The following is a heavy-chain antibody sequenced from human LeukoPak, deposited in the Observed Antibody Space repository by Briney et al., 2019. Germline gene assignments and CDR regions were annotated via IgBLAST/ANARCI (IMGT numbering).Heavy chain of an antibody. Sequence: PGGSLRLSCAASGLTFRNGWMSWVRQAPGKGLEWVGHIKSKSEGGTTEYAAPVKGRFTISRDDSTNTLFLQMNTLKTEDTAMYYCSSLGVRGIFIRERPFGSWGQGTLVTVSS. J-gene: IGHJ4*02. CDR3: SSLGVRGIFIRERPFGS. V-gene: IGHV3-15*01. D-gene: IGHD3-10*01. CDR1: GLTFRNGW. CDR2: IKSKSEGGTT.